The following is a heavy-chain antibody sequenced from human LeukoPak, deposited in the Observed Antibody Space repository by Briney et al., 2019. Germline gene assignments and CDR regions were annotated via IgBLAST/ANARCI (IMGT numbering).Heavy chain of an antibody. J-gene: IGHJ4*02. D-gene: IGHD1-14*01. Sequence: PSETLSLTCAVSGYSISSGYCWGWIRQPPGKGLEWIGSIYHSGSTYYNPSLKSRVTISVDTSKNQFSLKLSSVTAADTAVYYCASQPGGFDYWGQGTLVTVSS. CDR1: GYSISSGYC. CDR3: ASQPGGFDY. CDR2: IYHSGST. V-gene: IGHV4-38-2*01.